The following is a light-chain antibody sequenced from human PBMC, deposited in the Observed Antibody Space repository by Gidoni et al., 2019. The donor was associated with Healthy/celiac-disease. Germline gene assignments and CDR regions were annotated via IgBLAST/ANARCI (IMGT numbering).Light chain of an antibody. CDR1: LSISSY. Sequence: DIQLTQSPSSLSASVGDRVTITCRASLSISSYLAWYQQKPGKAPKLLIYATSTWQSGVTSRFSGSGSETEFTLTISRLQPEDFATYYWQQRNSYPRTFGQGTKVEIK. CDR3: QQRNSYPRT. V-gene: IGKV1-9*01. J-gene: IGKJ1*01. CDR2: ATS.